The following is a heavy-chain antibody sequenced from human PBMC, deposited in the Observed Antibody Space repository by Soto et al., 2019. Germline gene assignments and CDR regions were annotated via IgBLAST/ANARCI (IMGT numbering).Heavy chain of an antibody. CDR1: GFTFSSYW. CDR3: ASWLKTSGWYVLLEGSFDY. D-gene: IGHD6-19*01. CDR2: IKQDGSAK. V-gene: IGHV3-7*01. J-gene: IGHJ4*02. Sequence: EVQLVESGGGLVQPGGSLRLSCAASGFTFSSYWMTWIRQAPGKGLEWVANIKQDGSAKYYVDSVKGRFTISRDNAKNSLYLQMNSLRAEDTAVYYCASWLKTSGWYVLLEGSFDYWAQGTLVTVSS.